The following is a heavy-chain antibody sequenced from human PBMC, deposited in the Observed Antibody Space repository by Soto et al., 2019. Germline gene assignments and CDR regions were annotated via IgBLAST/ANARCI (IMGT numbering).Heavy chain of an antibody. Sequence: SVKDSCKASGGTFSSYAISWVRQAPGQGLEWMGGIIPIFGTANYAQKFQGRVTITADESTSTAYMELSSLRYEDTAVYYCARDSTGTKFNLSQTWFDPWGQGTLVTVSS. CDR3: ARDSTGTKFNLSQTWFDP. D-gene: IGHD1-1*01. V-gene: IGHV1-69*13. J-gene: IGHJ5*02. CDR1: GGTFSSYA. CDR2: IIPIFGTA.